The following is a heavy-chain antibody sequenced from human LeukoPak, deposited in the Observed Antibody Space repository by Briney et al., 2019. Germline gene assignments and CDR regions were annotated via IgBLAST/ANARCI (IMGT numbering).Heavy chain of an antibody. CDR3: ARGSPAGLPKDPSFDY. CDR2: ISYDGSNK. Sequence: PGRSLRLSCAASGFTFSSYAMHWVRQAPGKGLEWVAVISYDGSNKYYADSVKGRFTISRDNSKSTLYLQMNSLRAEDTAVYYCARGSPAGLPKDPSFDYWGQGTLVTVSS. V-gene: IGHV3-30-3*01. D-gene: IGHD2-21*02. J-gene: IGHJ4*02. CDR1: GFTFSSYA.